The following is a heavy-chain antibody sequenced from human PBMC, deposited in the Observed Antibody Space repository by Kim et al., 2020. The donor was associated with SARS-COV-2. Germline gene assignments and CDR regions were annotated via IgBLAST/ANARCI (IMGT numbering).Heavy chain of an antibody. Sequence: GGSLRLSCAASGFTFSSYEMNWVRQAPGKGLEWVSYISSSGSTIYYADSVKGRFTISRDNAKNSLYLQMNSLRAEDTAVYYCARRSEPYSNYDFGYYGMDVWGQGTTVTVSS. CDR2: ISSSGSTI. D-gene: IGHD4-4*01. V-gene: IGHV3-48*03. CDR3: ARRSEPYSNYDFGYYGMDV. J-gene: IGHJ6*02. CDR1: GFTFSSYE.